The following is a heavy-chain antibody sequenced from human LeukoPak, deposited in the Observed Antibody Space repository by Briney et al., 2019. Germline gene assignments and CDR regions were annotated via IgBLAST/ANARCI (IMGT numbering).Heavy chain of an antibody. CDR2: IKQDGSEI. CDR3: ARAPFYDILTGLYYYYGMDV. J-gene: IGHJ6*02. D-gene: IGHD3-9*01. V-gene: IGHV3-7*01. Sequence: GGSLRLSCAASGFIFSNYWMTWVRQAPGKGLDWVANIKQDGSEIYYVDSVMGRFTISRDNAKNSLYLQMNSLRAEDTAVYYCARAPFYDILTGLYYYYGMDVWGQGTTVTVSS. CDR1: GFIFSNYW.